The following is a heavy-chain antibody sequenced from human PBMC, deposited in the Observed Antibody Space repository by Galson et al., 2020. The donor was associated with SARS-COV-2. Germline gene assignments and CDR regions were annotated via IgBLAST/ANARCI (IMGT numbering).Heavy chain of an antibody. V-gene: IGHV1-2*02. Sequence: ASVKVSCKASGYTFTGYYIHWVRQDPGLGLEWMGWIDPNSGATNNAPNFQGRVTMTRDTSISTAYMEVTRLRSDDTAVYYCARDFYDSTGYLSWGQGTLVTVSS. CDR1: GYTFTGYY. J-gene: IGHJ4*02. CDR3: ARDFYDSTGYLS. CDR2: IDPNSGAT. D-gene: IGHD3-22*01.